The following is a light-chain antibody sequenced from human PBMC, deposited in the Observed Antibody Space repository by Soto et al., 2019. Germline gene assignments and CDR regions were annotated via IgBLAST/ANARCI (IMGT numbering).Light chain of an antibody. CDR1: QSVSSY. Sequence: EIVLTQSPAPLSLSPGERATLSCRASQSVSSYLAWYQQKPGQAPRLLIYDASNRATGIPARFSGSWSGTDCTLTISSLEPEDVAVYYCQQRSNWPITFGQGTRLEIK. CDR3: QQRSNWPIT. J-gene: IGKJ5*01. CDR2: DAS. V-gene: IGKV3-11*01.